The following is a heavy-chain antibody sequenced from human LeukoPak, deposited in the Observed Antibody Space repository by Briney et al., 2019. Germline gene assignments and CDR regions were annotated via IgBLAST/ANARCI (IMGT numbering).Heavy chain of an antibody. V-gene: IGHV1-2*02. CDR2: INPNSGGT. D-gene: IGHD3-3*01. CDR3: ARVFRFGVGEDFWSGYQIPPLDY. Sequence: GASVKVSCKASGYTFTGYYMHWVRQAPGQGLEWMGWINPNSGGTNYAQKFQGRVTMTRDTSISTAYMELSRLRSDDTAVYYCARVFRFGVGEDFWSGYQIPPLDYWGQGTLVTVSS. CDR1: GYTFTGYY. J-gene: IGHJ4*02.